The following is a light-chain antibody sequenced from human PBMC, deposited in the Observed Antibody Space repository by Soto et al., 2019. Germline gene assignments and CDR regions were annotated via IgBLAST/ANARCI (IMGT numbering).Light chain of an antibody. J-gene: IGKJ5*01. Sequence: VMTQAPATLSVSPGERATLSCKTSQSRGSNFLAWYQHKPGQAPRLLIYASSNRATGIPDRFSGSASGTDFTLTINRLEPEDFAVYYCQLYVISPHFGQGTRLEIK. CDR2: ASS. CDR3: QLYVISPH. V-gene: IGKV3-20*01. CDR1: QSRGSNF.